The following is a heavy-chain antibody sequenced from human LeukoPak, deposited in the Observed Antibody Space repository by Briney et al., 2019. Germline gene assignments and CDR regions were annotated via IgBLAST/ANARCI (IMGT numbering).Heavy chain of an antibody. D-gene: IGHD3-3*01. CDR1: GGSISSYY. V-gene: IGHV4-4*07. CDR3: ARATLSYYDFWSGMGDYFDY. J-gene: IGHJ4*02. Sequence: SETLSLTCTVSGGSISSYYWSWIRQPAGKGLEWIGRIYTSGSISGNTNYNPSLKSRVTMSVDRSKNQFSLKLSSVTAADTAVYYCARATLSYYDFWSGMGDYFDYWGQGTLVTVSS. CDR2: IYTSGSISGNT.